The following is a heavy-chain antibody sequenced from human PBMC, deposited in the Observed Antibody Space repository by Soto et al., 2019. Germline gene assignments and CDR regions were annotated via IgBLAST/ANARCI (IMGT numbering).Heavy chain of an antibody. CDR2: IIPIFGTA. D-gene: IGHD5-12*01. Sequence: QVQLVQSGAEVKKPGSSVKVSCKASGGTFSSYAISWVRQAPGQGLEWMGGIIPIFGTANYAQKFQGRVTITADESTSTAYMELSSLRSEDTAVYYCARRPADGYTHGLAYFDYWGQGTLVTVSS. CDR1: GGTFSSYA. J-gene: IGHJ4*02. V-gene: IGHV1-69*12. CDR3: ARRPADGYTHGLAYFDY.